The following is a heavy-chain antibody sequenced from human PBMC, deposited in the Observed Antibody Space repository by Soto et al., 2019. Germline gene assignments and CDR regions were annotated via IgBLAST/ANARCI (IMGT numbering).Heavy chain of an antibody. CDR1: GYTFTSYY. D-gene: IGHD2-2*01. Sequence: ASVKVSCKASGYTFTSYYMHWVRQAPGQGLEWMGIINPSGGSTSYAQKFQGRVTMTRDTSTSTVYMELSSLRSEDTAVYYCARDLFEGPSFRGMDVWGQGTTVTVSS. CDR3: ARDLFEGPSFRGMDV. V-gene: IGHV1-46*01. CDR2: INPSGGST. J-gene: IGHJ6*02.